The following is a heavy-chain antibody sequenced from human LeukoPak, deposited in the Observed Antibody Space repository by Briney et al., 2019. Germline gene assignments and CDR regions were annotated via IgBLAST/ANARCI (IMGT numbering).Heavy chain of an antibody. Sequence: TGGSLRLSCAASGFSFSDYAMSWVRQAPGKGLEWVSAITGPGEGTWYADSVRGRFTTSRDNSKNTLYLQMNSLRAEDTAVYFCAKRMYGWYQIDYWGQGTLVTVSS. J-gene: IGHJ4*02. CDR2: ITGPGEGT. D-gene: IGHD6-19*01. CDR1: GFSFSDYA. V-gene: IGHV3-23*01. CDR3: AKRMYGWYQIDY.